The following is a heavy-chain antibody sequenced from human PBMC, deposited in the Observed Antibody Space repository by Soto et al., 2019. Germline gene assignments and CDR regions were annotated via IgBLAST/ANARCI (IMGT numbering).Heavy chain of an antibody. CDR3: ASDRHYYDTSGYSTGDALDI. CDR1: GGTFSSYA. CDR2: IIPIFGTA. J-gene: IGHJ3*02. D-gene: IGHD3-22*01. V-gene: IGHV1-69*13. Sequence: SVKVSCKASGGTFSSYAISWVRQAPGQGLEWMGGIIPIFGTANYAQKFQGRVTITADESTSTAYMELSSLRSEDTAVYYCASDRHYYDTSGYSTGDALDIWGPGTMVTVSS.